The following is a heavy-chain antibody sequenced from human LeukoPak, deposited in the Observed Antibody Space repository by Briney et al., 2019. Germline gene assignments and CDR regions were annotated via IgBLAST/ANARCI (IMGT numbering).Heavy chain of an antibody. Sequence: GGSLRLSCAASGFTFSSYGMHWVRQAPGKGLEWVAVISYDGSNKYYADSVKGRFTISRDNSKNKLYLQMNSLRAEDTAVYYCAKNGHSSSWYGAFDIWGQGTMVTVSS. CDR3: AKNGHSSSWYGAFDI. V-gene: IGHV3-30*18. J-gene: IGHJ3*02. D-gene: IGHD6-13*01. CDR1: GFTFSSYG. CDR2: ISYDGSNK.